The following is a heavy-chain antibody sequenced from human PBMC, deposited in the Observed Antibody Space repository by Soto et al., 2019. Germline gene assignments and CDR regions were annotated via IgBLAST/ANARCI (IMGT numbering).Heavy chain of an antibody. V-gene: IGHV4-4*02. CDR2: IYHSGST. J-gene: IGHJ4*02. Sequence: SETLSLTCAVSGGSSSTSNWWTWVRQPPGKGLEWIGEIYHSGSTNYNPSLKSRVTISVDKSKNQFSLKLSSVTAADTAVYYCARESSKLGYPDYWGQGTRVTVSS. D-gene: IGHD5-18*01. CDR1: GGSSSTSNW. CDR3: ARESSKLGYPDY.